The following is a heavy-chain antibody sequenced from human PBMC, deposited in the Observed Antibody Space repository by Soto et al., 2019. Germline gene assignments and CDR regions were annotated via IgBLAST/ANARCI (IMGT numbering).Heavy chain of an antibody. CDR2: ISYDGSNK. D-gene: IGHD1-26*01. V-gene: IGHV3-30-3*01. CDR1: GFTFSSYA. CDR3: ARVISYGYFDY. Sequence: GGSLRLSCASSGFTFSSYAMHWVRQAPGKGLEWVAVISYDGSNKYYADSVKGRFTISRDNSKNTLYLQMNSLRAEDTAVYYCARVISYGYFDYWGQGTLVTVSS. J-gene: IGHJ4*02.